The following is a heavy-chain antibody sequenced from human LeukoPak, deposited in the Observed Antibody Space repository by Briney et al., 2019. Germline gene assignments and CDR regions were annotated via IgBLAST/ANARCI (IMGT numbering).Heavy chain of an antibody. J-gene: IGHJ3*02. D-gene: IGHD3-3*01. CDR2: IYDSGST. Sequence: SETLSLTCTVSGGSISSYYWSWIRQPPGKRLEWIGYIYDSGSTTYNPSLKSRVTISVDTSKNQFSLKLSSVTAADTAVYYCASPSLLDDAFDIWGQGTMVTVSS. CDR3: ASPSLLDDAFDI. V-gene: IGHV4-59*08. CDR1: GGSISSYY.